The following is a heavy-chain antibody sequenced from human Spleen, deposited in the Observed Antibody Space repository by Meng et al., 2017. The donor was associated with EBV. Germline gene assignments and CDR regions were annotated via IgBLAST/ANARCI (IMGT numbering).Heavy chain of an antibody. CDR1: VFSLGASGVG. CDR2: IYWDDDQ. V-gene: IGHV2-5*02. Sequence: LKVSGPTLVKPPQTLTLSFSFSVFSLGASGVGVAWCRQSSGKALELVALIYWDDDQRYSPSLKSRLSITKDIPKNQVVLTMTNMYPADTATYYCAYRDRGFDNWGQGILVTVSS. CDR3: AYRDRGFDN. J-gene: IGHJ4*02. D-gene: IGHD3-22*01.